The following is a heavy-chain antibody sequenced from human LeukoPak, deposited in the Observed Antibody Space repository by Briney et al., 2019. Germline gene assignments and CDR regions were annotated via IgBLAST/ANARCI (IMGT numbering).Heavy chain of an antibody. CDR1: GGSISSYY. CDR3: ARVKPRHAAADY. CDR2: IYSSGST. D-gene: IGHD6-25*01. Sequence: SETLSLTCTVSGGSISSYYWSWIRQPAGKGLEWIGRIYSSGSTNYSPSLNSRVTMSVDTSKNQFSLKLSSITAADTAVYYCARVKPRHAAADYGGQGTLVTVSS. J-gene: IGHJ4*02. V-gene: IGHV4-4*07.